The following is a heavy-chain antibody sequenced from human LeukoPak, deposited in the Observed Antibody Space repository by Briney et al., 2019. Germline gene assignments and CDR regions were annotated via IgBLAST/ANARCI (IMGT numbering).Heavy chain of an antibody. CDR2: ITTISHYI. CDR3: ARSGGPGTYHQLRYNWFDP. V-gene: IGHV3-21*01. D-gene: IGHD3-10*01. J-gene: IGHJ5*02. CDR1: GFTLSDYH. Sequence: GGSLRLSCAASGFTLSDYHMNWVHQAPGKGLEWLSSITTISHYIYYAGAVRGRFTISRDNAKNSLYLQMNSLRGEDTAVYYCARSGGPGTYHQLRYNWFDPWGQGTLVTVSS.